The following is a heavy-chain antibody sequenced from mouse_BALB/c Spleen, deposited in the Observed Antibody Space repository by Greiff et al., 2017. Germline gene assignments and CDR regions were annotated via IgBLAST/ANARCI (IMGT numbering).Heavy chain of an antibody. V-gene: IGHV2-6-7*01. CDR1: GFSLTGYG. CDR2: IWGDGST. J-gene: IGHJ4*01. CDR3: AREHGLLAMDY. Sequence: QVQLKESGPGLVAPSQSLSITCTVSGFSLTGYGVNWVRQPPGKGLEWLGMIWGDGSTDYNSALKSRLSISKDNSKSQVFLKMNSLQTDDTARYYCAREHGLLAMDYWGQGTSVTVSS. D-gene: IGHD2-3*01.